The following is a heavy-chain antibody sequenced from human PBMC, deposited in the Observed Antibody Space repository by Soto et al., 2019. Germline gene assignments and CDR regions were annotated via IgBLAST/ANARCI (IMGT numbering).Heavy chain of an antibody. CDR3: VRDLVSPVDLFDY. Sequence: ASVKVSCKASGYTFTSYAMHWVRQAPGQRLEWMGWINAGNGNTKYSQKFQGRVTITRDTSASTAYMELSSLRSEDTAVYYCVRDLVSPVDLFDYWGQGTLVTVS. V-gene: IGHV1-3*01. D-gene: IGHD5-12*01. J-gene: IGHJ4*02. CDR2: INAGNGNT. CDR1: GYTFTSYA.